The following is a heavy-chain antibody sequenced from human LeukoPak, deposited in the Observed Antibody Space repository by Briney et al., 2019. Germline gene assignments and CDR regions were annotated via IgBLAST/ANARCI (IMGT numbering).Heavy chain of an antibody. J-gene: IGHJ4*02. CDR2: ITSSSSST. D-gene: IGHD4-17*01. V-gene: IGHV3-48*04. CDR3: ARVIGSYGDSAY. CDR1: GFTFSSFS. Sequence: PGGSLRLSCAASGFTFSSFSMTWVRQAPGKGLEWISYITSSSSSTYYADSVKGRFTISRDNAKNSLYLQMHSLRAEDTAVYYCARVIGSYGDSAYWGQGTLVTVSS.